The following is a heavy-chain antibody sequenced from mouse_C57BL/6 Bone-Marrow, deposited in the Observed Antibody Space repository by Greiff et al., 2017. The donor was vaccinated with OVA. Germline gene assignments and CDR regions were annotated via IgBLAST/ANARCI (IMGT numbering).Heavy chain of an antibody. J-gene: IGHJ1*03. V-gene: IGHV2-5*01. Sequence: VHLVESGPGLVQPSQSLSITCTVSGFSLTSYGVHWVRQSPGKGLEWLGVIWRGGSTDYNAAFMSRLSITKDNSKSQVFFKMNSLQADDTAIYYCAKIGNYYGSSYWYFDVWGTGTTVTVSS. CDR2: IWRGGST. CDR3: AKIGNYYGSSYWYFDV. D-gene: IGHD1-1*01. CDR1: GFSLTSYG.